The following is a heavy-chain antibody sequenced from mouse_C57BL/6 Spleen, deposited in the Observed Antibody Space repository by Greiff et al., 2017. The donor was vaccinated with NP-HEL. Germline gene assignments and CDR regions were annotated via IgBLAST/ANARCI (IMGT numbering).Heavy chain of an antibody. CDR1: GYTFTDYY. J-gene: IGHJ4*01. CDR2: IYPGSGNT. V-gene: IGHV1-76*01. D-gene: IGHD2-3*01. CDR3: ARDGLHAMDY. Sequence: QVQLQQSGAELVRPGASVKLSCKASGYTFTDYYINWVKQRPGQGLEWIARIYPGSGNTYYNEKFKGKATLTAEKSSSTAYMQLSSLTSEDSAVYFCARDGLHAMDYWGQGTSVTVSS.